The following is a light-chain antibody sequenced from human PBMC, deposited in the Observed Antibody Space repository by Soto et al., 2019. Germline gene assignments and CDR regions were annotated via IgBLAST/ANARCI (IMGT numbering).Light chain of an antibody. CDR3: QQYDSYPIT. CDR1: QSISSW. CDR2: KAS. Sequence: DIQMTQSPSTLPASVGDRVTITCRASQSISSWLAWYQKKPGKAPKRLIYKASTLESGVPSRFSGSASGTEFTLSISNLQPDDFATNYCQQYDSYPITFGGGTEVETK. V-gene: IGKV1-5*03. J-gene: IGKJ4*01.